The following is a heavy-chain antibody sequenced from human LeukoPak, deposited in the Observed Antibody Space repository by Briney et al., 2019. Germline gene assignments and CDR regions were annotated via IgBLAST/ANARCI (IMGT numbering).Heavy chain of an antibody. J-gene: IGHJ6*03. D-gene: IGHD6-6*01. V-gene: IGHV4-4*07. CDR3: AREARQVHYYYYYYMDV. CDR2: IYTSGST. Sequence: SETLSLTCAVSGGSISSYYWSWIRQPAGKGLEWIGRIYTSGSTNYNPSLKSRVTMSVDTSKNQFSLKLSSVTAADTAVYYCAREARQVHYYYYYYMDVWGKGTTVTVSS. CDR1: GGSISSYY.